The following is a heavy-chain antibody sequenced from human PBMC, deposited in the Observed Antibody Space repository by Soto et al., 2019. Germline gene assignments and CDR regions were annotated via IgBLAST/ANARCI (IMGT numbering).Heavy chain of an antibody. CDR3: ARGRSCSGGSCPFDP. Sequence: GGSLRLSCAASGFTFSSYSMNWVRQAPGKGLEWVSSISSSSSYIYYADSVKGRFTISRDNAKNSLYLQMNSLRAEDTAVYYCARGRSCSGGSCPFDPWGQGTLVTVS. CDR1: GFTFSSYS. CDR2: ISSSSSYI. J-gene: IGHJ5*02. V-gene: IGHV3-21*01. D-gene: IGHD2-15*01.